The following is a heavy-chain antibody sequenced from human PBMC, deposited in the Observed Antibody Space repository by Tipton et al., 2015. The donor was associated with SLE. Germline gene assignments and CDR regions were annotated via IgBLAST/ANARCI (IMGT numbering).Heavy chain of an antibody. CDR2: INHSGST. CDR3: ARGANGGCEGYYYYMDV. J-gene: IGHJ6*03. D-gene: IGHD2-8*01. Sequence: TLSLTCAVYGGSFSGYYWSWIRQPPGKGLEWIGEINHSGSTNYNPSLKSRVTISVDTSKNQFSLKLSSVTAADTAVYYCARGANGGCEGYYYYMDVWGKGTTVTVSS. V-gene: IGHV4-34*01. CDR1: GGSFSGYY.